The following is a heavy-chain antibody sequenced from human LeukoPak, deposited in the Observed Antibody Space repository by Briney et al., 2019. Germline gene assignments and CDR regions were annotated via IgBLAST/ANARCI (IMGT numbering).Heavy chain of an antibody. J-gene: IGHJ4*02. V-gene: IGHV3-74*01. D-gene: IGHD6-13*01. Sequence: GGSLRLSCAASRFTFSSYWMHWVRQAPGKGLVWVSRINSDGSSTSYADSVKGRFTISRDNAKNTLYLQMNSLRAEDTAVYYCAREISIAAAGPFDYWGQGTLVTVSS. CDR1: RFTFSSYW. CDR2: INSDGSST. CDR3: AREISIAAAGPFDY.